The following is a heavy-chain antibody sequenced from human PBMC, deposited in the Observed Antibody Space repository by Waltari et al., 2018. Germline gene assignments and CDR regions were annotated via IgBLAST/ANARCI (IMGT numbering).Heavy chain of an antibody. D-gene: IGHD2-15*01. V-gene: IGHV4-4*02. CDR3: ARTGNKYSFDY. J-gene: IGHJ4*02. Sequence: QVLLQESGPGLVKPSGTLSLTCAVSGGSISTSNWWNWVRQPPGKGLEWIGEIHHSGATNYSPSLRSQVTMPIDKSKNQLSLILTSVTAADTAVYYCARTGNKYSFDYWGQGTLVTVSS. CDR1: GGSISTSNW. CDR2: IHHSGAT.